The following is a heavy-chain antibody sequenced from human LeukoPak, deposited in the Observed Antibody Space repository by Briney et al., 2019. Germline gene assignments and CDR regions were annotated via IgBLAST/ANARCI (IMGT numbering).Heavy chain of an antibody. CDR2: INSDGSDT. V-gene: IGHV3-74*03. CDR1: GFTFSRYW. CDR3: ARAVVTKTPFFDY. D-gene: IGHD4-23*01. Sequence: GGSLRLSCAASGFTFSRYWMHWVRQLPGKGLVWVSHINSDGSDTTYANSVKGRFTISRDNAKNTLFLQMNSLRAEDAAVYYCARAVVTKTPFFDYWGQGALVTVSS. J-gene: IGHJ4*02.